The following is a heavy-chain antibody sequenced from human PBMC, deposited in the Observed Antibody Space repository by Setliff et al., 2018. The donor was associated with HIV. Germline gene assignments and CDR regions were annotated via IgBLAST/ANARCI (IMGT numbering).Heavy chain of an antibody. CDR1: GGSFSGYY. Sequence: PSETLSLTCAVYGGSFSGYYWSWIRQPPGKGLEWIGEINHSGSAKYYVDSVKGRFTISRDNAKNSLYLQMNSLRAEDTAVYYCARVDAGNGDYYYWGQGTLVTVSS. D-gene: IGHD4-17*01. CDR2: INHSGSAK. J-gene: IGHJ4*02. CDR3: ARVDAGNGDYYY. V-gene: IGHV3-7*01.